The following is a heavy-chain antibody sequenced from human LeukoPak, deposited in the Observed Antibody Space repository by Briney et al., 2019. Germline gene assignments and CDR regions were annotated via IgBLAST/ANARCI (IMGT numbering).Heavy chain of an antibody. D-gene: IGHD6-13*01. CDR2: ISGSGGST. V-gene: IGHV3-23*01. CDR1: GFTFSSYA. CDR3: ARDRSRMHMGY. J-gene: IGHJ4*02. Sequence: GGSLRLSCAASGFTFSSYAMSWVRQAPGKGLEWVSAISGSGGSTYYADSVKGRFTISRDNAKNSLYLQMNSLRAEDTAVYYCARDRSRMHMGYWGQGTLVTVSS.